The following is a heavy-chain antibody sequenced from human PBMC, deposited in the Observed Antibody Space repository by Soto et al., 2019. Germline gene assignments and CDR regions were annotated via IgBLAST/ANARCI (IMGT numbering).Heavy chain of an antibody. D-gene: IGHD6-19*01. CDR1: GFSFSDYG. CDR3: GKNLMGEQWLGVMHY. J-gene: IGHJ4*02. V-gene: IGHV3-30*18. CDR2: LSYDGAKA. Sequence: QVQLVQSGGNVVQPGRSLRLSCAASGFSFSDYGMHWVRQAPGKGLESVAILSYDGAKAYYADSVKGRFTISRDNSKNTIFLQMHSLRTEDTAVYYCGKNLMGEQWLGVMHYWGQGTLVTVSS.